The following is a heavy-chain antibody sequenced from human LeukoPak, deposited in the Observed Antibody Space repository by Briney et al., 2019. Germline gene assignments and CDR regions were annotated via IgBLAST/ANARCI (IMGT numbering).Heavy chain of an antibody. D-gene: IGHD3-3*01. CDR1: GYTFTSYD. Sequence: ASVKVSCTASGYTFTSYDINWVRQATGQGLEWMGWMNPNSGNTGYAQKFQGRVTMTRNTSISTAYMELSSLRSEDTAVYYCATGNDFWSGYFDYWGQGTLVTVSS. J-gene: IGHJ4*02. CDR3: ATGNDFWSGYFDY. CDR2: MNPNSGNT. V-gene: IGHV1-8*01.